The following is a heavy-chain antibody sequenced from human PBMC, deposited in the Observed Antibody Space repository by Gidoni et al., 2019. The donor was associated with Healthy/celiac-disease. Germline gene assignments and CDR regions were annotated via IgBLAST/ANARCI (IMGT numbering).Heavy chain of an antibody. CDR3: ARELAVAGSFYYYYGMDV. Sequence: EVQLVESGGGLVQPGGSLRVCCAASGFTFSSYELNWVRQARGKGLEWVSYISSSGSTIYYADSVKGRFTISRDNAKNSLYLQMNSLRAEDTAVYYCARELAVAGSFYYYYGMDVWGQGTTVTVSS. CDR1: GFTFSSYE. J-gene: IGHJ6*02. V-gene: IGHV3-48*03. D-gene: IGHD6-19*01. CDR2: ISSSGSTI.